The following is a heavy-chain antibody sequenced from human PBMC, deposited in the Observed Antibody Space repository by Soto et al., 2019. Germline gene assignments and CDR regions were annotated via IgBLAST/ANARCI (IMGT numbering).Heavy chain of an antibody. CDR2: MYSGGGT. V-gene: IGHV3-53*02. CDR3: ARDPDYGDSRVVAY. D-gene: IGHD4-17*01. Sequence: EVQLVETGGGLIQPGGSLRLSCAASGFTVSRNYMSWVRQAPGKGLEWVSIMYSGGGTYYADSVKGRFTISRDSSRNTVYLQMNNLSAEDTAVYYCARDPDYGDSRVVAYWGQGTLVIVSS. CDR1: GFTVSRNY. J-gene: IGHJ4*02.